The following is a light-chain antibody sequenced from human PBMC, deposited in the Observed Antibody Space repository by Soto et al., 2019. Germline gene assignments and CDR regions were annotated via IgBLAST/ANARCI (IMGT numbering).Light chain of an antibody. CDR3: VAWDDSLNGPV. V-gene: IGLV1-44*01. CDR1: SSNIGSNT. J-gene: IGLJ2*01. CDR2: SNN. Sequence: QSVLTQPPSASGTPGQRVTISCSGSSSNIGSNTVNWYQQVPGTAPKLLIYSNNQRPTGVPDRFSGSKSGTSASLAISGLQSEDEADYSCVAWDDSLNGPVFGGGTKLTVL.